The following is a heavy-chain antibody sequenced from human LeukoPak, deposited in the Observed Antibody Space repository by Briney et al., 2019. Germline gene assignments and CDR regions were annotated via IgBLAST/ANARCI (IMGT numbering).Heavy chain of an antibody. D-gene: IGHD6-13*01. J-gene: IGHJ3*02. V-gene: IGHV3-9*01. CDR1: GFTFDDYA. Sequence: PGGSLRLSCAASGFTFDDYAMHWVRQAPGKGLEWVSGISWNSGSIGYADSVKGRFTISRDNAKNSLYLQMNSLRAEDTALYYCAKESRWGDAFDIWGQGTMVTVSS. CDR3: AKESRWGDAFDI. CDR2: ISWNSGSI.